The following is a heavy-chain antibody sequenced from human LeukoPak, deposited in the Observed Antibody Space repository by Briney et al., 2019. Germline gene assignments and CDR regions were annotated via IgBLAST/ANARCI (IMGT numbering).Heavy chain of an antibody. CDR1: GASINTNNCY. CDR2: IYYSGST. V-gene: IGHV4-39*07. J-gene: IGHJ4*02. D-gene: IGHD3-10*01. Sequence: SETLSLTCTVSGASINTNNCYWGWIRQPPGKGLEWIGSIYYSGSTYYNPSLKSRVTISVDTSKNQFSLKLSSVTAADTAVYYCARNTRMVRGVYDYWGQGTLVTVSS. CDR3: ARNTRMVRGVYDY.